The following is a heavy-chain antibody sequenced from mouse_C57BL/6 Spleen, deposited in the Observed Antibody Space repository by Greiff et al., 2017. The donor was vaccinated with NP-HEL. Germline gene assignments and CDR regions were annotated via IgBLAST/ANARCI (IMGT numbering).Heavy chain of an antibody. V-gene: IGHV1-64*01. CDR1: GYTFTSYW. CDR3: ARSYSKGGYFDY. J-gene: IGHJ2*01. Sequence: QVQLQQPGAELVKPGASVKLSCKASGYTFTSYWMHWVKQRPGQGLEWIGMIHPNSGSTNYNEKFKSKATLTVDKSSSTAYMQLSSLTSEDSAVYYGARSYSKGGYFDYWGQGTTLTVSS. CDR2: IHPNSGST. D-gene: IGHD2-5*01.